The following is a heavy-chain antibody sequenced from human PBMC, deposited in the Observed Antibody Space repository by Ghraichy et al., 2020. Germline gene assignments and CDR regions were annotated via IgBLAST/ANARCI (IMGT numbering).Heavy chain of an antibody. CDR2: LYYTGST. V-gene: IGHV4-59*01. J-gene: IGHJ6*02. Sequence: SETLSLTCTVSGGSISSDYWSWIRQPPGKGLEWIGYLYYTGSTNYNPSLKSRVTISVDTSRNQFSLKLSSVTAADTAVYYCARGMGPTPGYYGMDVWGQGTTVTVSS. D-gene: IGHD1-26*01. CDR1: GGSISSDY. CDR3: ARGMGPTPGYYGMDV.